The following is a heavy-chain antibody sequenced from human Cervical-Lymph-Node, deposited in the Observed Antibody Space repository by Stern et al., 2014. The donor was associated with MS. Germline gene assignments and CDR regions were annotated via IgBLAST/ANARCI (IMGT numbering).Heavy chain of an antibody. D-gene: IGHD6-19*01. J-gene: IGHJ6*02. CDR1: GDTFSSYA. V-gene: IGHV1-69*06. Sequence: QVQLVQSGAEVNKPGSSVKVSCKASGDTFSSYAISWVRQVPGQGLEWMGGIIPRLCDANYRQKFQGTVTISADKSNSTAYMQQSSLRCEDTAVYYCARDRGNSSGWVYYYYGMDVWGQGTTVTVSS. CDR3: ARDRGNSSGWVYYYYGMDV. CDR2: IIPRLCDA.